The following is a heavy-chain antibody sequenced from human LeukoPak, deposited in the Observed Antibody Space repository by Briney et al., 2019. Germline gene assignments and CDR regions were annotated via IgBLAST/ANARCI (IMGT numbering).Heavy chain of an antibody. V-gene: IGHV3-21*01. J-gene: IGHJ6*03. Sequence: GGSLTLSCSASGFTFSSYRMKWDRPAPGKGLEWVSSISSSSSHIFYADSQKGRFTISRDNAKNSLYLQLNSLRAEDTAVYYCARYYYDSSGYSLYYYYYYMDVWGKGTTVTGSS. CDR1: GFTFSSYR. D-gene: IGHD3-22*01. CDR2: ISSSSSHI. CDR3: ARYYYDSSGYSLYYYYYYMDV.